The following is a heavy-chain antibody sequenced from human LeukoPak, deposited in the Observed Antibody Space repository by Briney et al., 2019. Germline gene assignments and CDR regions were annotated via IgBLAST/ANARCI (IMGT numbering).Heavy chain of an antibody. J-gene: IGHJ4*02. Sequence: SETLCLACTVSGASISQYYWSWIRQTPEKGLEWMGHIHTSGAGTYYPSLKSRRTMSIDTSRNQLSLKLTSVTAAAPAVYFCARLGSYHDFWGPGALVTVSS. CDR2: IHTSGAG. V-gene: IGHV4-4*09. CDR1: GASISQYY. D-gene: IGHD1-26*01. CDR3: ARLGSYHDF.